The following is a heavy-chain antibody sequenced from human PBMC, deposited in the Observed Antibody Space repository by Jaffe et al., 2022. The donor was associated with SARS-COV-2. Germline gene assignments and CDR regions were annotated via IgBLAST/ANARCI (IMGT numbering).Heavy chain of an antibody. V-gene: IGHV3-11*01. Sequence: QVQLVESGGGLVKPGGSLRLSCAASGFTFGDYYMSWIRQAPGKGLEWVSYIRSTSSTLYYADSVKGRFTISRDNVKNLLYLQMNSLRDEDTAVYYCARYHCCDSSGPFEFWGQGTLVTVSS. D-gene: IGHD3-22*01. CDR1: GFTFGDYY. J-gene: IGHJ4*02. CDR3: ARYHCCDSSGPFEF. CDR2: IRSTSSTL.